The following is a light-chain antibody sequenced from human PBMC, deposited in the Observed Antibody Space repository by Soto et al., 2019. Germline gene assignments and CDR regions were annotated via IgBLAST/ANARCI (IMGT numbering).Light chain of an antibody. J-gene: IGLJ1*01. CDR2: DVT. CDR3: SSYTSSSTLVV. V-gene: IGLV2-14*01. Sequence: QSVLTQPASVSGSPGQSITISCTGTSSDVGAYNYVSWYQQHPGKAPKFMIYDVTNRPSGVSNRFSGSKSGNTASLTISGLQAEDEAAYYCSSYTSSSTLVVFGTGTKVTVL. CDR1: SSDVGAYNY.